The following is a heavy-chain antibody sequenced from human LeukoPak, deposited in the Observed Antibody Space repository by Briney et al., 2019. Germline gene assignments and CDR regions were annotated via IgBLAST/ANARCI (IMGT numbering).Heavy chain of an antibody. CDR1: GFAFGAHS. V-gene: IGHV3-21*01. D-gene: IGHD2-2*01. Sequence: PGGSLRLSCAASGFAFGAHSMNWVRQAPGKGLEWVSSISSSSSYIYYADSVRGRFTISRDNANNSLYLQMNSLRAGDTAVYYCARVFVGYCSSTSCYSLDPWGQGTLVTVSS. J-gene: IGHJ5*02. CDR2: ISSSSSYI. CDR3: ARVFVGYCSSTSCYSLDP.